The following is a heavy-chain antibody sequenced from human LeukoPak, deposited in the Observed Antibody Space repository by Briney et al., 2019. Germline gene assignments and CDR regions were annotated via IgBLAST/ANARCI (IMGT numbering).Heavy chain of an antibody. CDR2: IYYSGST. Sequence: PSETLSLTCSVSGGSISSYSWSWIRQPPGKGLEWIGSIYYSGSTYYNPSLKSRVTISVDTSKNQFSLKLSSVTAADTAVYYCAREPIFPDGYYYDYWGQGTLVTVSS. V-gene: IGHV4-59*12. CDR1: GGSISSYS. J-gene: IGHJ4*02. CDR3: AREPIFPDGYYYDY. D-gene: IGHD3-22*01.